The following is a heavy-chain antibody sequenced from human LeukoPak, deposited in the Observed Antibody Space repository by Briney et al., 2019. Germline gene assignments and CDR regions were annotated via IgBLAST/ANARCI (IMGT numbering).Heavy chain of an antibody. V-gene: IGHV3-53*01. Sequence: PGGSLRLSCAPSGFSVSGTHMTWVRQAPGKGLEWVSAMYTGGTTYYADSVSGRFTIFRDNAKNTLYLQMNSLRPEDTAVYYCAKDGATSGGGLACWGQGTLVIVSS. D-gene: IGHD1-26*01. CDR3: AKDGATSGGGLAC. CDR2: MYTGGTT. J-gene: IGHJ1*01. CDR1: GFSVSGTH.